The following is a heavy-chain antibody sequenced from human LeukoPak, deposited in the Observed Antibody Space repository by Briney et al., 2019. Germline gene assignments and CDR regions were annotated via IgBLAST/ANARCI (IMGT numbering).Heavy chain of an antibody. CDR2: ISAHNGNT. D-gene: IGHD3-22*01. V-gene: IGHV1-18*01. J-gene: IGHJ3*02. Sequence: GASVKVSCKASGYTFTSYGISWVRQAPGQGLEWMGWISAHNGNTHSAQKFQGRVTMTTETSTSTVYMEMRSLRSDDTAVYYCARDLYWVTMIVVVRSVAFDIWGQGTMVTVSS. CDR3: ARDLYWVTMIVVVRSVAFDI. CDR1: GYTFTSYG.